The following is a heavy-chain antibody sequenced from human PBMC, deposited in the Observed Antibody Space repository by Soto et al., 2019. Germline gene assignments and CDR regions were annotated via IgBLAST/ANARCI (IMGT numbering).Heavy chain of an antibody. CDR3: ARVRESYEVSGMDV. D-gene: IGHD1-26*01. CDR1: GDSVSSNSAA. CDR2: TYYRSRWYN. Sequence: SQTLSLTCAISGDSVSSNSAAWNWIRLSPSRGLEWLARTYYRSRWYNDYAVSVRSRITVNPDTSKNQFSLQLTSVTPEDTAVYYCARVRESYEVSGMDVWGQGTTVTVSS. V-gene: IGHV6-1*01. J-gene: IGHJ6*02.